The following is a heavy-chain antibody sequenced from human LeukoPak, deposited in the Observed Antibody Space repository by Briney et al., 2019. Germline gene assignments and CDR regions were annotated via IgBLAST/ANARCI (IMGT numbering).Heavy chain of an antibody. CDR1: GGSISSSY. J-gene: IGHJ5*02. D-gene: IGHD3-10*01. Sequence: PSETLSLTCTVSGGSISSSYWSWIRQPPGKGLEWIGYTYYSGSTIYNPSLKRRVTLPVDTSKNQFSLKLRSVIAADTAVYYWARAVSERGVILPWFDPWGQGALVTVSS. CDR2: TYYSGST. V-gene: IGHV4-59*01. CDR3: ARAVSERGVILPWFDP.